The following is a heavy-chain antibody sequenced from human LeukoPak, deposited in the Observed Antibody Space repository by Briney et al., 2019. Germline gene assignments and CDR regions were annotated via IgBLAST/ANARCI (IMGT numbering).Heavy chain of an antibody. CDR1: GGSISSYY. Sequence: SETLSLTCTVSGGSISSYYWSWIRQPPGKGLEWIGYIYYSGSTNYNPSLKSRVTISVDTSKNQFSLKLSSVTAADAAVYYCARGAGTRGGRAYYYYMDVWGKGTTVTISS. J-gene: IGHJ6*03. CDR3: ARGAGTRGGRAYYYYMDV. CDR2: IYYSGST. D-gene: IGHD3-16*01. V-gene: IGHV4-59*01.